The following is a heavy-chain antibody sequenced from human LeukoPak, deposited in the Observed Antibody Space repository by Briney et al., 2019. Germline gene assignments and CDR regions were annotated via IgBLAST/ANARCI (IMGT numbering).Heavy chain of an antibody. CDR1: GFTFSSYE. Sequence: PGGSLRLSCAASGFTFSSYEKNWVRQAPGKGLEWISYISSSGSTIYYADSVKGRFTISRDNAKNSLYLQMNSLRAEDTAVYYCARVDVGATSDYWGQGTLVTVSS. J-gene: IGHJ4*02. CDR3: ARVDVGATSDY. CDR2: ISSSGSTI. V-gene: IGHV3-48*03. D-gene: IGHD1-26*01.